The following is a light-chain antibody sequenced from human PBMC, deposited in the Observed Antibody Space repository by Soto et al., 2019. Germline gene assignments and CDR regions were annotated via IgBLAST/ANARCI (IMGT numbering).Light chain of an antibody. Sequence: QSVLTQPPSVSGAPGQRVPISCTGSSSNIGAGYDVHWYQQLPGTAPKLLIYGNNNRPSGVPDRFSGSKSGTSASLAITGLQAEDVADYYCQSYDSSLSGFVFGTGTKVTVL. CDR1: SSNIGAGYD. J-gene: IGLJ1*01. CDR2: GNN. V-gene: IGLV1-40*01. CDR3: QSYDSSLSGFV.